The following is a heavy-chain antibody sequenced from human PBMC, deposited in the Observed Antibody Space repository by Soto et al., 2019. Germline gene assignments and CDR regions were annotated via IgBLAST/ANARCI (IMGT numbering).Heavy chain of an antibody. D-gene: IGHD7-27*01. Sequence: PGGSLSLSCAASGFTFSSYGMHWVRQAPGKVFECVSYISSSSSVIYYADSVKGRFTVSRDNARNSLYLQMNSLRAEDTAVYYCARDLSWGSNWYYYMDVWGKGTTVTVSS. CDR2: ISSSSSVI. CDR3: ARDLSWGSNWYYYMDV. J-gene: IGHJ6*03. V-gene: IGHV3-48*01. CDR1: GFTFSSYG.